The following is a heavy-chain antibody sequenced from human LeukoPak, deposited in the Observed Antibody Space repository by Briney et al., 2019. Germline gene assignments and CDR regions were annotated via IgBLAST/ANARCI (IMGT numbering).Heavy chain of an antibody. V-gene: IGHV5-51*01. CDR3: ARFLDYPRIIAAAGLDY. CDR2: IYPGDSDT. CDR1: GYSFTSYW. D-gene: IGHD6-13*01. Sequence: GESLKISCKGSGYSFTSYWIGWVRQMPGKGLEWMGIIYPGDSDTRYSPSFQGQVTISADKSISTAYLQWSSLKASDTAMYYCARFLDYPRIIAAAGLDYWGQGTLVTVSS. J-gene: IGHJ4*02.